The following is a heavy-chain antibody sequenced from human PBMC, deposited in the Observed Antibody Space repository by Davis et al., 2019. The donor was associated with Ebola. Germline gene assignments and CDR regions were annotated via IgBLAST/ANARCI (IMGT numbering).Heavy chain of an antibody. CDR2: INHSGST. J-gene: IGHJ6*02. CDR1: GGSFSGYY. Sequence: PSETLSLTCAVYGGSFSGYYWSWIRQPPGKGLEWIGEINHSGSTNYNPSLKSRVTISVDTSKNQFSLKLGSVTAADTAVYYCARGNYYYGMDVWGQGTTVTVSS. V-gene: IGHV4-34*01. CDR3: ARGNYYYGMDV.